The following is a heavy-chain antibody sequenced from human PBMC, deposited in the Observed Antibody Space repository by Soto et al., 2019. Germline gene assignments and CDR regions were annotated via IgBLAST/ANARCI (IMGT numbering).Heavy chain of an antibody. CDR1: GGSITSSSYY. D-gene: IGHD7-27*01. V-gene: IGHV4-39*01. CDR3: ARQPTANLDAFEI. CDR2: IYYSGST. Sequence: PSETLSLTCTVSGGSITSSSYYWGWIRQPLGKGLEWIGSIYYSGSTYYNPSLKSRVTISVDTSKSQFSLKLNSVTAADTSVYYCARQPTANLDAFEIWGQGTMVTV. J-gene: IGHJ3*02.